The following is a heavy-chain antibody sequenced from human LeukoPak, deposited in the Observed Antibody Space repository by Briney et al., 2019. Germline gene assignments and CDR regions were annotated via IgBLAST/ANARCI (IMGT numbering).Heavy chain of an antibody. CDR1: GASITSYY. CDR3: VRGYCSGTTFYHFDY. Sequence: SETLSLTCTVSGASITSYYWNWVRQPPGKGLEWIGYFYYSGSDNYNPSLKSRITISVDTSKNQFSLKLSSVTAADTAVYYCVRGYCSGTTFYHFDYWGQGTLVTVSS. J-gene: IGHJ4*02. D-gene: IGHD2/OR15-2a*01. CDR2: FYYSGSD. V-gene: IGHV4-59*01.